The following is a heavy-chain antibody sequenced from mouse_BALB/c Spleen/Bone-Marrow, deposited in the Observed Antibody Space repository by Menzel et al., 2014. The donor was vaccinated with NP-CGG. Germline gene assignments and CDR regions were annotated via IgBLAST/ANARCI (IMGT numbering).Heavy chain of an antibody. CDR1: GHTFTSYV. Sequence: EVQLQQSGPELVKPGASVKMSCKASGHTFTSYVLHWVKQKPGQGLEWIGYINPYNDGTKSNEKLKGKATLTSDKSSSTAYMELSSLTSEDSAVYYCAREDGYYGMDYWGQGTSVTVSS. CDR2: INPYNDGT. J-gene: IGHJ4*01. D-gene: IGHD2-3*01. CDR3: AREDGYYGMDY. V-gene: IGHV1-14*01.